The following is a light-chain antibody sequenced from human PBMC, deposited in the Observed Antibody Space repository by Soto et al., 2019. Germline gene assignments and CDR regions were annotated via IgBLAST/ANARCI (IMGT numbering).Light chain of an antibody. CDR1: QSVSSY. V-gene: IGKV3-11*01. CDR3: QQRSNWPWT. J-gene: IGKJ1*01. Sequence: IVLTQSPATLSFSPGERATLSCWASQSVSSYLAWYQHKPGQAPRLLIYDASNRATGIPARFSGSGSGTDFTLTISSLEPEDFAVYYCQQRSNWPWTFGQGTKVDIK. CDR2: DAS.